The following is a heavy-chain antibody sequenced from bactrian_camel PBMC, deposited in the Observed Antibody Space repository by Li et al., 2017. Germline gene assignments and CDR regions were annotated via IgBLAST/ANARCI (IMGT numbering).Heavy chain of an antibody. CDR2: LDAEGRK. D-gene: IGHD3*01. J-gene: IGHJ4*01. V-gene: IGHV3S26*01. Sequence: HVQLVESGGGSVQAGGSLRLSCVFSGYSYKSFSMGWFRERSEGVAALDAEGRKMYAGSVKGRFTISKDDAKRTLYLQMNNLKPEDTGTYYCALSTAPPFGGRCSTRSWYNYWGQGTQVTVS. CDR1: GYSYKSFS. CDR3: ALSTAPPFGGRCSTRSWYNY.